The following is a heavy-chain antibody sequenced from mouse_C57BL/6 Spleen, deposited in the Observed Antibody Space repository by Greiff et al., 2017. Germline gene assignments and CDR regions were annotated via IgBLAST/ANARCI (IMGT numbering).Heavy chain of an antibody. CDR2: ISYDGSN. CDR1: GYSITSGYY. D-gene: IGHD2-5*01. J-gene: IGHJ2*01. CDR3: ARSYSNYERGVYFDY. Sequence: EVKVEESGPGLVKPSQSLSLTCSVTGYSITSGYYWNWIRQFPGNKLEWMGYISYDGSNNSNPSLKNRISITRDTSKNQFFLKLNSVTTEDTATYYCARSYSNYERGVYFDYWGQGTTLTVSS. V-gene: IGHV3-6*01.